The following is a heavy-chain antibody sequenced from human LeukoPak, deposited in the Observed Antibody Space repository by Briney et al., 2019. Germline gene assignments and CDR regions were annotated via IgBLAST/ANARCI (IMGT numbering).Heavy chain of an antibody. CDR1: GGSISGYY. CDR2: IYYSGTT. Sequence: PSETLSLTCTVSGGSISGYYWSWIRQPPGKGLEWIGYIYYSGTTYYNPSLKSRVTISVDTSKNQFSLKLSSATAADTAFYYCARHAGPYSSSFYFDYWGQGTLVTVSS. V-gene: IGHV4-59*08. D-gene: IGHD6-13*01. CDR3: ARHAGPYSSSFYFDY. J-gene: IGHJ4*02.